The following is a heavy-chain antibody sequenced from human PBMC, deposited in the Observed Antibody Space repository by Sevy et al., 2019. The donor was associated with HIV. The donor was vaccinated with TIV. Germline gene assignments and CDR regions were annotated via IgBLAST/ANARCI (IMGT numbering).Heavy chain of an antibody. CDR2: IKSKTDGGTT. V-gene: IGHV3-15*07. J-gene: IGHJ4*02. D-gene: IGHD5-12*01. CDR3: TGLNFDN. Sequence: GGSLRLSCAPSGISFSNAWMNCVRQAPGKGLEWVGRIKSKTDGGTTDYAAPVKGRFTISGDDSKNMVYLQRNSLKTEDTAVYYCTGLNFDNWGQGTLVTVSS. CDR1: GISFSNAW.